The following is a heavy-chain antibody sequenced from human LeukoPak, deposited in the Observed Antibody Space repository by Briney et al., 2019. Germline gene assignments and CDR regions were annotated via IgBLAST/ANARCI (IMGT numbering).Heavy chain of an antibody. Sequence: GGSLRLSCAASGFTFSNHGMHWVRQAPSKGLEWVAVISYDGNNKYYADSVKGRFTISRDNSKNTLYLQMDSLGGEDTAVYYCAKDDSSGWYGTFDVWGQGTMVTVSS. V-gene: IGHV3-30*18. CDR2: ISYDGNNK. J-gene: IGHJ3*01. D-gene: IGHD6-19*01. CDR1: GFTFSNHG. CDR3: AKDDSSGWYGTFDV.